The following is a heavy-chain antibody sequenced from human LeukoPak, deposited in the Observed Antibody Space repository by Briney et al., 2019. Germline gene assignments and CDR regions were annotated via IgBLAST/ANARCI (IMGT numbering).Heavy chain of an antibody. Sequence: TLSLTCTVSGGSISSYYWSWIRQPPGKALEWLAVLYTNDNKRYSPSLSSRLTITKDTSKNQVVLTMTNMDPVDTATYYCAHRVFPSSGGNGGFDSWGQGTLVTVSS. CDR3: AHRVFPSSGGNGGFDS. V-gene: IGHV2-5*01. J-gene: IGHJ4*02. CDR2: LYTNDNK. D-gene: IGHD4-23*01. CDR1: GGSISSYYW.